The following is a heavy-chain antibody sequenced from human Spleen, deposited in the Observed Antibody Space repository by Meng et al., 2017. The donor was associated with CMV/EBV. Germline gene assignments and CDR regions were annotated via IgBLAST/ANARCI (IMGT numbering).Heavy chain of an antibody. J-gene: IGHJ5*02. CDR3: ARDRLGVTTRWFDP. CDR2: INPNSGGT. V-gene: IGHV1-2*02. CDR1: GYTFIGYY. D-gene: IGHD4-11*01. Sequence: KASGYTFIGYYMHWVRQAPGQGLEWMGWINPNSGGTNYAQKFQGRVTMTRDTSIRTAYMELSRLRSDDTAVYYCARDRLGVTTRWFDPWGQGTLVTVSS.